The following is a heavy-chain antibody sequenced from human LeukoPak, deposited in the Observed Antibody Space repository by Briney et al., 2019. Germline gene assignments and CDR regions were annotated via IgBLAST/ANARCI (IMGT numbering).Heavy chain of an antibody. J-gene: IGHJ4*02. Sequence: GGSLRLSCAASGFTFSSYWMSWVRQAPGKGLEWVAHIKQDGSEKYYVDSVKGRFTISRDNAKNSLYLQMNSLRAEDTAVYYCARDSPYYSGSYSVGYWGQGTLVTVSS. D-gene: IGHD1-26*01. V-gene: IGHV3-7*01. CDR3: ARDSPYYSGSYSVGY. CDR1: GFTFSSYW. CDR2: IKQDGSEK.